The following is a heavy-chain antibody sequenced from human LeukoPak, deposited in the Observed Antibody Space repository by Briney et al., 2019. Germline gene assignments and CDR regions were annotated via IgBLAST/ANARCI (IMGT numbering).Heavy chain of an antibody. CDR1: GFTFSSYS. CDR3: ARDDAWLQYGN. CDR2: ISGGSRGI. V-gene: IGHV3-48*01. J-gene: IGHJ4*02. D-gene: IGHD5-24*01. Sequence: GGSLRLSCSASGFTFSSYSMNWVRQAPGKGLEWVSFISGGSRGIHYADSVKGRFTISRDNAENTLYLQMNSLRADDTAVYYCARDDAWLQYGNWGQGTLVTVSS.